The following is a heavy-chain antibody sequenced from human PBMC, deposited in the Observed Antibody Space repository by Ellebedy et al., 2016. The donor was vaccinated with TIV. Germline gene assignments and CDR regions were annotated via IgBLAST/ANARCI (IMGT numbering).Heavy chain of an antibody. Sequence: SETLSLTCAVSGGSISSSTWWSWVRQSPGKGLEWIGEIYHSGNTNYNPSLKSRVTISVDTSKNQFSLKLNSVTAADTAVYYCARVNWFGELGGYLDSWGQGTLVTVSS. CDR2: IYHSGNT. CDR3: ARVNWFGELGGYLDS. J-gene: IGHJ4*02. D-gene: IGHD3-10*01. CDR1: GGSISSSTW. V-gene: IGHV4-4*02.